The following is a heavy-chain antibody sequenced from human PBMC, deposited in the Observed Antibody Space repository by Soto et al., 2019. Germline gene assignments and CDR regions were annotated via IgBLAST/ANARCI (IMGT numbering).Heavy chain of an antibody. CDR1: GGSISSGGYY. V-gene: IGHV4-31*03. CDR3: ARDRRSKWFGELLTSWDYYGMDV. D-gene: IGHD3-10*01. CDR2: IYYSGST. Sequence: SETLSLTCTVSGGSISSGGYYWSWIRQHPGKGLEWIGYIYYSGSTYYNPSLKSRVTISVDTSKNQFSLKLSSVTAADTAVYYCARDRRSKWFGELLTSWDYYGMDVWGQGTTVTVSS. J-gene: IGHJ6*02.